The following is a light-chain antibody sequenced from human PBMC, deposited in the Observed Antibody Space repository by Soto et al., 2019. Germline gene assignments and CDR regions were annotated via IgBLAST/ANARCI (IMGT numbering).Light chain of an antibody. CDR2: AAS. CDR3: QQSYSTLTWT. V-gene: IGKV1-39*01. Sequence: DIQMTQSPSSLSASVGDRVTITWRASQSISSYLNWYQQXPGKAXXLLIYAASSLQSGVPSRFSGSGSGTDFTLTISSLQPEDFATYYCQQSYSTLTWTFGQGTKVDIK. J-gene: IGKJ1*01. CDR1: QSISSY.